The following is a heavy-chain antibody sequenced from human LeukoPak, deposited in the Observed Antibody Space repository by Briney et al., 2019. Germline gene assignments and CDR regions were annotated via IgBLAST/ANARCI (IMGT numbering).Heavy chain of an antibody. V-gene: IGHV4-59*13. CDR3: ARGQNAWFDP. CDR1: GGSISSYY. Sequence: SETLSLPCKASGGSISSYYWRLIRQPPGKGLEWIGYIFYSASTNYNPSLKSRVTISIDTSKNQFSLKLTSVTAADTAVYYCARGQNAWFDPWGQGTLVTVSS. J-gene: IGHJ5*02. CDR2: IFYSAST.